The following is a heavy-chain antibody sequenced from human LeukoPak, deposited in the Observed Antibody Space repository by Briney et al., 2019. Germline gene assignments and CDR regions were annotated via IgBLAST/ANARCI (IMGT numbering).Heavy chain of an antibody. J-gene: IGHJ5*02. D-gene: IGHD3-22*01. CDR3: ARRRHDSRWFDP. Sequence: GGSLRLSCAASGFTFSSYGMHWVRQAPGKGLEWVAVIWYDGSNKYYADSVKGRFTISRDNSKNTLYLQMNSLRAEDTAVYYCARRRHDSRWFDPWGQGTLVTVSS. CDR1: GFTFSSYG. V-gene: IGHV3-33*01. CDR2: IWYDGSNK.